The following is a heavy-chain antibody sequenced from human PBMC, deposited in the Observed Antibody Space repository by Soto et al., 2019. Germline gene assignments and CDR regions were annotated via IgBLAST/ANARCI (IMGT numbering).Heavy chain of an antibody. D-gene: IGHD6-25*01. Sequence: PSETLSLTCTVSGGSISTYYWSWIRQPPGKGLEWSGYIYYSGSDSGSTNYIPSLKSRVTISVDMSKNQFSLKLTSVTAADTAVYFCTRGSGDFWGQGTLVTVYS. CDR3: TRGSGDF. J-gene: IGHJ4*02. CDR1: GGSISTYY. CDR2: IYYSGSDSGST. V-gene: IGHV4-59*01.